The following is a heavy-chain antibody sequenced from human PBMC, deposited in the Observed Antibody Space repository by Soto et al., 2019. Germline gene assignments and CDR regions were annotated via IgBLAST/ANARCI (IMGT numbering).Heavy chain of an antibody. CDR1: GGSFSGYY. Sequence: SETLSLTCAVYGGSFSGYYWSWIRQPPGKGLEWIGEINHSGSTNYNPSLKSRVTISVDTSKNQFSLKLSSVTAADTAVYYCASLEYYDFWSGYEPGSSARPYGMDVWGQGTTVTVSS. CDR3: ASLEYYDFWSGYEPGSSARPYGMDV. J-gene: IGHJ6*02. D-gene: IGHD3-3*01. V-gene: IGHV4-34*01. CDR2: INHSGST.